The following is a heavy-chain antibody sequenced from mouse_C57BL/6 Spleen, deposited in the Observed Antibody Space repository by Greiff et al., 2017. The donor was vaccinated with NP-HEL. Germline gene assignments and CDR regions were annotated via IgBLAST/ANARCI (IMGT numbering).Heavy chain of an antibody. CDR1: GYTFTDHT. J-gene: IGHJ2*01. V-gene: IGHV1-78*01. D-gene: IGHD1-1*01. CDR3: EKTYYYGSSYEDY. CDR2: IYPRDGST. Sequence: VQLQQSDAELVKPGASVKISCKVSGYTFTDHTIHWMKQRPEQGLEWIGYIYPRDGSTKNNEKFKGKATLTADKSSSTAYMQLNSLTSEDSAVYFCEKTYYYGSSYEDYWGQGTTLTVSS.